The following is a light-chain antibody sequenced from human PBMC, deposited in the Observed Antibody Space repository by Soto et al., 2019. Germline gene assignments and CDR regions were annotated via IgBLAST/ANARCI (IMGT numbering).Light chain of an antibody. CDR1: ESINTN. CDR2: GAS. CDR3: HHYNPWPWM. Sequence: EIVMTQSPATLSVSPGERATLSCRASESINTNLAGYERRPGQAPRLLFYGASTRATAIPARFSASGSGTDFPLTIPSLQSEDLAVYFCHHYNPWPWMFGQGPRWKSN. J-gene: IGKJ1*01. V-gene: IGKV3-15*01.